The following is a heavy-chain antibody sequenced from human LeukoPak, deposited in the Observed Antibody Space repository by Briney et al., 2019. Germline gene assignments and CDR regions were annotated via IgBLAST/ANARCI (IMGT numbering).Heavy chain of an antibody. D-gene: IGHD4-17*01. V-gene: IGHV3-30*04. CDR3: ARDAYGDYYFDY. CDR1: GFTFSNYA. CDR2: ISYDGSNK. J-gene: IGHJ4*02. Sequence: GGSLRLSCAASGFTFSNYAMHWVRQAPGKGLEWVAVISYDGSNKYYADSVKGRFTISRDNSKNTLYLQMNSLRAEDTAVYYCARDAYGDYYFDYWGQGTLVTVSS.